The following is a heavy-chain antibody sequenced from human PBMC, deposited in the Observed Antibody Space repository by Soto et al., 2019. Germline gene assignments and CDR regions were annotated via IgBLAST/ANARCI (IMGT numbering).Heavy chain of an antibody. CDR3: ARRVTGSYSSYYYGMDV. CDR1: GGSFSSYV. J-gene: IGHJ6*02. Sequence: ASVKVSCKASGGSFSSYVISWVRQAPGQGLEWMGGIIPILGTANYARRLQGRVTITADKSTSTAYMELTSLTSDDSAVYYCARRVTGSYSSYYYGMDVWGQGTTVTVSS. D-gene: IGHD2-21*02. CDR2: IIPILGTA. V-gene: IGHV1-69*06.